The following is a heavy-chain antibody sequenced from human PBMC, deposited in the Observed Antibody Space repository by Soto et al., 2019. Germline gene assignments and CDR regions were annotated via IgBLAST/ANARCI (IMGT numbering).Heavy chain of an antibody. J-gene: IGHJ4*02. V-gene: IGHV4-59*01. CDR3: ARDRKGSNGLTDY. CDR2: IYYSGST. CDR1: GGSINGYY. Sequence: SETLSLTCTVSGGSINGYYWTWIRQPPGKGLEWIGFIYYSGSTNYNPSLQSRVTISLDTYKNQFSLNLSSVTAADTAMYYCARDRKGSNGLTDYWGQGDLVTVSS. D-gene: IGHD3-9*01.